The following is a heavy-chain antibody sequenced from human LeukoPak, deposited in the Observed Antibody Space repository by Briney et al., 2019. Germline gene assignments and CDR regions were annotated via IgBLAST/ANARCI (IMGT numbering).Heavy chain of an antibody. V-gene: IGHV1-18*01. J-gene: IGHJ4*02. Sequence: ASVKVSCKASGYTFTNYGINWVRQAPGQGLEWMGWIGGYNGNTHYAQKVQDRVTMTTDTSTSTAYMELRSLRSDDTAVYYCARGDGSGSSDYWGQGTLVTVSS. CDR2: IGGYNGNT. CDR1: GYTFTNYG. CDR3: ARGDGSGSSDY. D-gene: IGHD3-10*01.